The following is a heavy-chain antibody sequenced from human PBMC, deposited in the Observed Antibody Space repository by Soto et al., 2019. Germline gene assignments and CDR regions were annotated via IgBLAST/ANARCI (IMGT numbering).Heavy chain of an antibody. V-gene: IGHV4-59*01. CDR3: VRDYLLTGFDL. CDR1: GGSISNYY. CDR2: VYYSGST. D-gene: IGHD3-9*01. Sequence: SETLSLTCTVSGGSISNYYWTWVRQPPGKGLEWIGYVYYSGSTNYNPSLESRVTISIDASKNQFSLKMKSVTAADTAVYYCVRDYLLTGFDLWGQGALVT. J-gene: IGHJ4*02.